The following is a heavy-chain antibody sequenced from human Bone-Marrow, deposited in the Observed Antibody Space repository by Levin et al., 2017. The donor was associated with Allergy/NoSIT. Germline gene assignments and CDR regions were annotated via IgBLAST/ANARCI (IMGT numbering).Heavy chain of an antibody. CDR1: GFTFSSYW. Sequence: GGSLRLSCAASGFTFSSYWMSWVRQAPGKGLEWVANIKQDGSEKYYVDSVKGRFTISRDNAKNSLYLQMNSLRAEDTAVYYCARDRTLRGYCSGGSCPTAAGFDYWGQGTLVTVSS. J-gene: IGHJ4*02. CDR2: IKQDGSEK. V-gene: IGHV3-7*04. CDR3: ARDRTLRGYCSGGSCPTAAGFDY. D-gene: IGHD2-15*01.